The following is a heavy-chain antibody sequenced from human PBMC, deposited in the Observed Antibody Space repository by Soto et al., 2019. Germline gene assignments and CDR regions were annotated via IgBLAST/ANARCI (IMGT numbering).Heavy chain of an antibody. CDR3: ARDKRIAAAPPRSGYYYYGMDV. CDR2: ISYDGSNK. D-gene: IGHD6-13*01. V-gene: IGHV3-30-3*01. Sequence: PGGSLRLSCAASGFTFSSYAMHWVRQAPGKGLEWVAVISYDGSNKYYADSVKGRFTISRDNSKNTLYLQMNSLRAEDTAVYYCARDKRIAAAPPRSGYYYYGMDVWGQGTTVTVSS. CDR1: GFTFSSYA. J-gene: IGHJ6*02.